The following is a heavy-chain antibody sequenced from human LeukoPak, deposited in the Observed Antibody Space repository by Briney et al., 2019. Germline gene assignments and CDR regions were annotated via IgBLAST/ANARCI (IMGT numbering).Heavy chain of an antibody. D-gene: IGHD1-26*01. Sequence: GASVKASCKASGFTFTSSAVQWVRQARGQRLEWIGWIVVGSGNTNYAQKFQERVTITRDMSTSTAYMELSSLRSEDTAVYYCARGGAIVGATPFDYWGQGTLVTVSS. V-gene: IGHV1-58*01. CDR3: ARGGAIVGATPFDY. CDR2: IVVGSGNT. CDR1: GFTFTSSA. J-gene: IGHJ4*02.